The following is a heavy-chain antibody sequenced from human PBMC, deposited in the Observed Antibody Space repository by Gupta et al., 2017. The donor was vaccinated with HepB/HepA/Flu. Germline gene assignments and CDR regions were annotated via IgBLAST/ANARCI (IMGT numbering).Heavy chain of an antibody. CDR3: AKHPPSEDWLFMV. Sequence: QLLESAGGLVQPGGSLRPSCAASGFAFRKSPLSWVRQASGKGLEVAAGISGTGGNTYDAYSVKGRVTISRDNPRNTLYLQMDSLTADDTALYYCAKHPPSEDWLFMVWGQGTLVSVSS. D-gene: IGHD3-3*01. J-gene: IGHJ4*02. V-gene: IGHV3-23*01. CDR2: ISGTGGNT. CDR1: GFAFRKSP.